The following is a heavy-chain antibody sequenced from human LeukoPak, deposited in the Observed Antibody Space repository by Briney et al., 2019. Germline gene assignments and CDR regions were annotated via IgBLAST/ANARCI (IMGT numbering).Heavy chain of an antibody. Sequence: GASVTVSCKTSDYIFTNYGISWVRQAPGQGLEWMGWISAYNGNTNHAQKLQGRVTMTTDTSTSTAYMELRSLRSDDTAVYYCASAVDYYDSKFDPWGQGTLVTVSS. D-gene: IGHD3-22*01. CDR3: ASAVDYYDSKFDP. V-gene: IGHV1-18*01. CDR1: DYIFTNYG. CDR2: ISAYNGNT. J-gene: IGHJ5*02.